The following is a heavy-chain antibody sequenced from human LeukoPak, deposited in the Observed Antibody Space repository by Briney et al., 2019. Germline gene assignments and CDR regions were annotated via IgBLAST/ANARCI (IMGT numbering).Heavy chain of an antibody. Sequence: EASVKASCKASGYTFTSYDINWVRQATGQGLEWMGWMNPNSGNTGYAQKFQGRVTITRNTSISTAYMELSSLRSEDTAVYYCARSFTGYDSSGYYYVNYFDYWGQGTLVTVSS. D-gene: IGHD3-22*01. CDR2: MNPNSGNT. V-gene: IGHV1-8*03. CDR1: GYTFTSYD. J-gene: IGHJ4*02. CDR3: ARSFTGYDSSGYYYVNYFDY.